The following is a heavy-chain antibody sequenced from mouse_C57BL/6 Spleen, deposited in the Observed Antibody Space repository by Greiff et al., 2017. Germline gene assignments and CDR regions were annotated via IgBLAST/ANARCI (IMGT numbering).Heavy chain of an antibody. CDR2: IWRGGST. J-gene: IGHJ3*01. Sequence: QVQLKESGPGLVQPSQSLSITCTVSGFSFTSYGVHWVRQSPGKGLEWLGVIWRGGSTDYNAAFMSRLSITKDNPKSQVFFKMNSLQADDTAIYYCAKNRDYGSSYGFAYWGQGTLVTVSA. V-gene: IGHV2-5*01. CDR3: AKNRDYGSSYGFAY. CDR1: GFSFTSYG. D-gene: IGHD1-1*01.